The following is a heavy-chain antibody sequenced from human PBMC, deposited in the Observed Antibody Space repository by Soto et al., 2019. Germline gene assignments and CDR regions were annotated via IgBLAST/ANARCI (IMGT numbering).Heavy chain of an antibody. V-gene: IGHV1-18*01. CDR1: GYTFTSYG. D-gene: IGHD4-4*01. CDR3: AKADSNYAGRFSYYYMDV. J-gene: IGHJ6*03. Sequence: QVHLVQSGTEVKKPGASVKVSCKASGYTFTSYGISWVRQAPGQGPEWMGWISGYNGNTHYAQKFQGKVTMTTDTSTSKAYMELRSLRSDDTAVYYCAKADSNYAGRFSYYYMDVWGNGTLVTVSS. CDR2: ISGYNGNT.